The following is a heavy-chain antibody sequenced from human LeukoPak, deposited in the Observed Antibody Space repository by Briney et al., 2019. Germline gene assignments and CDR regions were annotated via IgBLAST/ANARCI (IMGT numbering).Heavy chain of an antibody. J-gene: IGHJ4*02. D-gene: IGHD5-12*01. CDR1: RFTFSTNA. V-gene: IGHV3-23*01. CDR2: ISGRTINT. CDR3: AKCGYTGCHLIDF. Sequence: QPGGSLRLSCAASRFTFSTNAMSWVRQAPGKGLEWVSAISGRTINTYYADSVKGRFTISRDNSKNTLYLQMDSLRADDTAVYYCAKCGYTGCHLIDFWGQGTLVIVSS.